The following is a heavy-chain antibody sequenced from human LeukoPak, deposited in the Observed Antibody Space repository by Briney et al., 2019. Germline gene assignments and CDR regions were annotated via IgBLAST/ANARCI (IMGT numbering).Heavy chain of an antibody. Sequence: SETLSLTCTVSGGSISSSSYYWGWSRQPPGEGLEWIGSIYYSGSTYYNPSLKSRVTISVDTSKNQFSLKPSSVTAADTAVYYCASTLVAAHPDYFDYWGQGTLVTLSS. D-gene: IGHD2-15*01. CDR1: GGSISSSSYY. V-gene: IGHV4-39*07. CDR3: ASTLVAAHPDYFDY. J-gene: IGHJ4*02. CDR2: IYYSGST.